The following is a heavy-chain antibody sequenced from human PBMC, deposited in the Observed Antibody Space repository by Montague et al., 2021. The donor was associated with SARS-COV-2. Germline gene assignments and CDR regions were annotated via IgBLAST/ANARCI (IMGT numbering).Heavy chain of an antibody. CDR2: IYYSGNT. D-gene: IGHD5-12*01. CDR1: GGSVSSSSYY. CDR3: ARAADTYEYFPDS. V-gene: IGHV4-61*01. J-gene: IGHJ4*02. Sequence: SETLSLTCTVSGGSVSSSSYYWTWIRQPPGKGLEWIGYIYYSGNTNYNPSLKSRITISVDTSNNQFSLRLSSVTAADTAVYYCARAADTYEYFPDSWGQGTLVTVSS.